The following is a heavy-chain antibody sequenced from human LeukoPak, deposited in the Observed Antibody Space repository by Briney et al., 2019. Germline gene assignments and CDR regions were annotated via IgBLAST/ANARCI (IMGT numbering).Heavy chain of an antibody. CDR2: IIPIFGTA. J-gene: IGHJ6*03. V-gene: IGHV1-69*05. Sequence: SVKVSCKASGGTFGSYAISWVRQAPGQGLEWMGRIIPIFGTANYAQKFQGRVTITTDESTSTAYMELSSLRSEDTAVYYCAREPEARGYYYYYMDVWGKGTTVTVSS. CDR3: AREPEARGYYYYYMDV. CDR1: GGTFGSYA.